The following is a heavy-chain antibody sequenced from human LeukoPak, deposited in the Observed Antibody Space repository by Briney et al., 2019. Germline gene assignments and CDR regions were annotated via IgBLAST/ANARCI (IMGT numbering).Heavy chain of an antibody. CDR2: ISPNSGGA. CDR3: ARSAQWLVPDAFDI. Sequence: ASVKVSCKTSGYPFTGYYMHWVRQAPGQGLEWMGWISPNSGGANHAQKFQGRVTVTRDTSISTAYMELSRLRSDDTALYYCARSAQWLVPDAFDIWGQGTMVTVSS. D-gene: IGHD6-19*01. V-gene: IGHV1-2*02. CDR1: GYPFTGYY. J-gene: IGHJ3*02.